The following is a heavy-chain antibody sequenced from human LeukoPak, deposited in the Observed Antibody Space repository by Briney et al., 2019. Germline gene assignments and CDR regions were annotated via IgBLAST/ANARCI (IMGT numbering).Heavy chain of an antibody. J-gene: IGHJ4*02. CDR3: ARAVSGSLYGDFDF. D-gene: IGHD1-26*01. V-gene: IGHV1-18*01. Sequence: ASVKVSCKASGYTFTNYGISWVRQAPGQGLEWMGWIDSHNGDTKYAERLQGRVFMTTDTSTSTSYMELRSLRSDDTAVYYCARAVSGSLYGDFDFWGQGTLVTVSS. CDR1: GYTFTNYG. CDR2: IDSHNGDT.